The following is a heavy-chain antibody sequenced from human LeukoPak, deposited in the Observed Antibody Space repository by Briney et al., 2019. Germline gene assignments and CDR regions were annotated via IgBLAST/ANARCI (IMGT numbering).Heavy chain of an antibody. CDR1: GFTFSSYA. V-gene: IGHV3-30*01. CDR3: AREFDCSSTSCYSRGYYYYMDV. Sequence: GGSLRLSCAASGFTFSSYAMHWVRQAPGKGLEWVAVISYDGSNKYYADSVKGRFTISRDNSKNTLYLQMNSLRAEDTAVYYCAREFDCSSTSCYSRGYYYYMDVWGKGTTVTVSS. CDR2: ISYDGSNK. J-gene: IGHJ6*03. D-gene: IGHD2-2*01.